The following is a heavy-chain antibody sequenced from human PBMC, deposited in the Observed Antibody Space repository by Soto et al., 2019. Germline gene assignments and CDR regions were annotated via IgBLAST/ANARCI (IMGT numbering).Heavy chain of an antibody. CDR2: VYFSGST. J-gene: IGHJ6*02. D-gene: IGHD1-26*01. Sequence: QVQLQESGPGLVKPSETLSLTCTVSGDFMNNYYWSWIRQPPGKGLEWIGFVYFSGSTSYNPSLTSRVTISLDMSKNQFSLRLSSVSAADTAVYYCARDQEGAYGMDVWGQGTTVTVSS. CDR1: GDFMNNYY. CDR3: ARDQEGAYGMDV. V-gene: IGHV4-59*01.